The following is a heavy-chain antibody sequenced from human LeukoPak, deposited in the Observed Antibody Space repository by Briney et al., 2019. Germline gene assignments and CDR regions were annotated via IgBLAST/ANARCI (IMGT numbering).Heavy chain of an antibody. CDR3: ARERRYYYGSGKRYGMDV. D-gene: IGHD3-10*01. CDR1: GGSFSGYY. J-gene: IGHJ6*01. V-gene: IGHV4-34*01. CDR2: INHSGST. Sequence: SETLSLTCAVYGGSFSGYYWSWIRQPPGKGLEWIGEINHSGSTNYNPSLKSRVTISVDTSKNQFSLKLSSVTAADTAVYYCARERRYYYGSGKRYGMDVWGKGPRSPSPQ.